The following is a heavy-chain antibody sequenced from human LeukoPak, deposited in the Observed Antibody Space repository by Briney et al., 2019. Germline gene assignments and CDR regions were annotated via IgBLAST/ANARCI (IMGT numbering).Heavy chain of an antibody. J-gene: IGHJ4*02. CDR2: ISDSSSTI. Sequence: PGGSLRLSCVASGSTFRSYSMNWVRQAPGKGLEWVSYISDSSSTIYYADSVKGRFTISRDNAKNSLYLQMNSLRDDDSALYYCARDPEAGGFDYWGQGTLVTVSS. CDR1: GSTFRSYS. D-gene: IGHD3-16*01. V-gene: IGHV3-48*02. CDR3: ARDPEAGGFDY.